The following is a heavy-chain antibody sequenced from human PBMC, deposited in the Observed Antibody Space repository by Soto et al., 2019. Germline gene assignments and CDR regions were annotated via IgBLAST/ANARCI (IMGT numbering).Heavy chain of an antibody. D-gene: IGHD3-22*01. CDR2: IYYSGST. CDR3: AREGYYDSSGYFDY. V-gene: IGHV4-59*01. CDR1: GGSISSYY. J-gene: IGHJ4*02. Sequence: SETLSLTCTVSGGSISSYYWSWIRQPPGKGLEWLGYIYYSGSTNYNPSLKSRVTISGDTSKNQFSLKLSSVTAADTAVYYCAREGYYDSSGYFDYWGQGTLVTVSS.